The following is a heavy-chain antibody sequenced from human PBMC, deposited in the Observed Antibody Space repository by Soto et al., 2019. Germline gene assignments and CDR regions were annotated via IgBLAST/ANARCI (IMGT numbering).Heavy chain of an antibody. Sequence: QVQLQESGPGLVKPSGTLSLTCAVSGDSVSSPYYWCWVRQPPGKGLEWIGEVFHTGTTSYNPSLRSRVTISMDQSINQFSLALSSVTAADTAVYYCARSAGWYAIHAWGPGTLV. CDR2: VFHTGTT. CDR1: GDSVSSPYY. J-gene: IGHJ5*02. V-gene: IGHV4-4*02. CDR3: ARSAGWYAIHA. D-gene: IGHD6-19*01.